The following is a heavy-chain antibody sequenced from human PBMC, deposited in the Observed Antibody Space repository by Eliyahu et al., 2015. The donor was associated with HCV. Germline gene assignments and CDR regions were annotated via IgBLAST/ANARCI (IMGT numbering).Heavy chain of an antibody. CDR2: ISPHNGNT. D-gene: IGHD2-15*01. V-gene: IGHV1-18*04. J-gene: IGHJ5*02. CDR1: GYTFSTYG. CDR3: ARAAVDCSGGACYAPLET. Sequence: QVQLMQSAAEVKKPGASVKVSCKASGYTFSTYGITWVRQAPGQGLEWMGWISPHNGNTKFVQKLQGRVTMTADISTSTAYMELRNLKSDDTGVYYCARAAVDCSGGACYAPLETWGLGTLVTVSS.